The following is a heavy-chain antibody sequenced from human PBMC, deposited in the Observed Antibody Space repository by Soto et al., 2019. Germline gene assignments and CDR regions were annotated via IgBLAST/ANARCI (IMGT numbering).Heavy chain of an antibody. CDR2: ISGSGGST. CDR1: GFTFSSYA. Sequence: GGSLRLSCAASGFTFSSYAMSWVRQAPGKGLEWVSAISGSGGSTYYADSVKGRFTISRDNSKNTLYLQINSLRAEDTAVYYCAKALDRSDILPYFSLDYWGQGTLVTVSS. V-gene: IGHV3-23*01. CDR3: AKALDRSDILPYFSLDY. D-gene: IGHD3-9*01. J-gene: IGHJ4*02.